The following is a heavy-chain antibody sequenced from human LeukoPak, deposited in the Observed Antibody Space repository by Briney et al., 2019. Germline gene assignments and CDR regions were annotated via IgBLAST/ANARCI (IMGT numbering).Heavy chain of an antibody. CDR1: GFTFDDYA. CDR2: ISWNSGSI. J-gene: IGHJ5*02. D-gene: IGHD3-22*01. CDR3: AKDHGAYYCDSSGSDFDP. Sequence: PGGSLRLSCAASGFTFDDYAMHWVRQAPGKGLEWVSGISWNSGSIGYADSVKGRFTISRDNAKNSLYLQMNSLRAEDTALYYCAKDHGAYYCDSSGSDFDPWGQGTLVTVSS. V-gene: IGHV3-9*01.